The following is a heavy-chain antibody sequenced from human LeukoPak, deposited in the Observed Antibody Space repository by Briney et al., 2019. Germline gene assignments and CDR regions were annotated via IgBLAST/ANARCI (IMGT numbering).Heavy chain of an antibody. CDR3: ARDFYSGSYYVSWFDP. D-gene: IGHD1-26*01. Sequence: GASVKVSCKASGYTFTDYYIHWVRQAPGQGLEWMGWINPNSGGTNYAQKFQGRVTMTRDTSISTAYMELSRLRSDDTAVYYCARDFYSGSYYVSWFDPWGQGTLVTVSS. CDR2: INPNSGGT. V-gene: IGHV1-2*02. J-gene: IGHJ5*02. CDR1: GYTFTDYY.